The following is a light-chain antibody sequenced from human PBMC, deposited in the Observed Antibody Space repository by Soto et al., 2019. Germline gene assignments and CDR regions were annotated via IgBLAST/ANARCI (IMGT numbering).Light chain of an antibody. CDR1: QGISSF. J-gene: IGKJ1*01. V-gene: IGKV1-9*01. Sequence: IQLTQSPSSLSASVGDSVTITWGASQGISSFLAWYQQKPGKAPKLLMYAASTLQSGVPSRFRGSGSGTEFTLPISSLKSEDFAAYYCQQYNNWHTVTFGHGTKVDI. CDR2: AAS. CDR3: QQYNNWHTVT.